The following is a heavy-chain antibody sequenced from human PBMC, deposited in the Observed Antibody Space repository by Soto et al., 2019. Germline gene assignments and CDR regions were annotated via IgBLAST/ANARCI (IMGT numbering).Heavy chain of an antibody. CDR1: GGSISSSNW. CDR2: IYHSGST. D-gene: IGHD3-3*01. Sequence: QVQLQESGPGLVKPSGTLSLTCAVSGGSISSSNWWSWVRQPPGKGLVWIGEIYHSGSTNYNPSLKSRVTITVDKSKYQFSQKLSSVTAADTAVYYCARVAAYDPPRPRNSDPFDYWGQGTLVTVSS. J-gene: IGHJ4*02. V-gene: IGHV4-4*02. CDR3: ARVAAYDPPRPRNSDPFDY.